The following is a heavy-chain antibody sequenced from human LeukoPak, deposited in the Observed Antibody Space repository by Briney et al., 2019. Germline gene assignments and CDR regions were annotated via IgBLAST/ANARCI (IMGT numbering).Heavy chain of an antibody. CDR1: GGSINSHY. J-gene: IGHJ4*02. V-gene: IGHV4-59*08. CDR2: IYYSGST. Sequence: PSETLSLTCTVSGGSINSHYWSWIRQPPGKGLEWIGYIYYSGSTNYNPSLKSRVTISVDTSKNQFSLKLSSVTAADTAVYYCARRGILGEYPGAPFDYWGQGTLVTVSS. CDR3: ARRGILGEYPGAPFDY. D-gene: IGHD3-10*01.